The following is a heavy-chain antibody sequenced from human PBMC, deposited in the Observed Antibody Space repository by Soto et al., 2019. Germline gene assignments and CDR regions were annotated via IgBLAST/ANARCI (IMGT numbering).Heavy chain of an antibody. Sequence: QITLKESGPTLVKPTQTLTLTCTFSGFSLSTSGVDVGWIRQPPGKALEWLALISWDDDKRYSPSLKSRLTITKDTSKNQVVLTMTNMDPVDTATYYCAHPRVGSGFGKWYYIDYWGQGTLVTVSS. J-gene: IGHJ4*02. CDR1: GFSLSTSGVD. CDR3: AHPRVGSGFGKWYYIDY. CDR2: ISWDDDK. D-gene: IGHD3-10*01. V-gene: IGHV2-5*02.